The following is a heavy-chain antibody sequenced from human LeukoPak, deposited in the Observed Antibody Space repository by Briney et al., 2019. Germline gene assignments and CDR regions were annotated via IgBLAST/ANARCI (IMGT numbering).Heavy chain of an antibody. CDR2: ISAYNGNT. D-gene: IGHD3-10*01. CDR3: ARGHWEGSGSYYHDQDS. Sequence: GAPVKVSCKASGYTFTTYGITWVRQAPGQGLEWMGWISAYNGNTNYAQKLQGRVTMTTDTSTSTAYMELRSLRSDDTAVYYCARGHWEGSGSYYHDQDSWGQGTLVTVSS. J-gene: IGHJ4*02. CDR1: GYTFTTYG. V-gene: IGHV1-18*01.